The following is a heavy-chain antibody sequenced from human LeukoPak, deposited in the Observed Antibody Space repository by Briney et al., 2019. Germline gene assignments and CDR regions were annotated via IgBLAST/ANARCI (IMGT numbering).Heavy chain of an antibody. CDR2: INHSGST. Sequence: SETLSLTCAVYGGSFSGYYWSWIRQPPGKGLEWIGEINHSGSTNYNPSLKSRVTISVDTSKNQFSLKLSSVTAADTAVYYCARHYSSGWYGYWGQGTLVTVSS. J-gene: IGHJ4*02. D-gene: IGHD6-19*01. CDR1: GGSFSGYY. CDR3: ARHYSSGWYGY. V-gene: IGHV4-34*01.